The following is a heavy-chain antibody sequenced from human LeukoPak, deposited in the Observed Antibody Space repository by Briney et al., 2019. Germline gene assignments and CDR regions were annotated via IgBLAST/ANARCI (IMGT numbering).Heavy chain of an antibody. CDR2: MYTSGCT. CDR3: ARGVGTTNFDY. J-gene: IGHJ4*02. V-gene: IGHV4-61*02. D-gene: IGHD1-26*01. Sequence: SQTLSLTCTVSGDSMSSGNYYWSWIRQPAGKGLEWVGRMYTSGCTNYNPSLKSRVIISVDTSKNQFSLQLNSVTAADTAVYYCARGVGTTNFDYWGQGTLVTVSS. CDR1: GDSMSSGNYY.